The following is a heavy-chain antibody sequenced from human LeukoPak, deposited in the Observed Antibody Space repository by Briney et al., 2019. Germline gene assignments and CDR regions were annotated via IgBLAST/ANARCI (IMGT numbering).Heavy chain of an antibody. CDR2: IYYSGST. CDR3: ARHTYYDFWSGYYLPPDAFDI. V-gene: IGHV4-59*08. D-gene: IGHD3-3*01. Sequence: SETLSLTCVVSGGSISSYYWSWIRQPPGKGLEWIGYIYYSGSTNYNPSLKSRVTISVDTSKNQFSLKLSSVTAADTAVYYCARHTYYDFWSGYYLPPDAFDIWGQGTMVTVSS. CDR1: GGSISSYY. J-gene: IGHJ3*02.